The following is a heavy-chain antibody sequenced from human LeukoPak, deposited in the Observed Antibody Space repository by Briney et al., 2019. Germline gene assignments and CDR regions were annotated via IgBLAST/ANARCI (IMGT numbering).Heavy chain of an antibody. CDR2: IKQEGNDK. D-gene: IGHD2/OR15-2a*01. V-gene: IGHV3-7*01. J-gene: IGHJ4*02. Sequence: EGSLRLSCAASGFNFGEFWMTWVRQAPGKGLEWVAIIKQEGNDKHYADPVKGRFTISRDDAKNSLYLQMNSLRAEDTAVYYCARDFQNIATDYWGQGTLVTVSS. CDR3: ARDFQNIATDY. CDR1: GFNFGEFW.